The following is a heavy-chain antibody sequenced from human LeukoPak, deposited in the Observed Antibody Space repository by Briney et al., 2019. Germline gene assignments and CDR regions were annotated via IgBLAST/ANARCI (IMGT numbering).Heavy chain of an antibody. V-gene: IGHV4-61*02. Sequence: SETLSLTCTVSGGSISSGSYYWSWIRQPAGKGLEWIGRIYTSGSTNYNPSLKSRVTISVDTSKNQFSLKLSSVTAADTAVYYCARGDILTGYRPIDYWGQGTLVTVSS. CDR3: ARGDILTGYRPIDY. CDR2: IYTSGST. J-gene: IGHJ4*02. D-gene: IGHD3-9*01. CDR1: GGSISSGSYY.